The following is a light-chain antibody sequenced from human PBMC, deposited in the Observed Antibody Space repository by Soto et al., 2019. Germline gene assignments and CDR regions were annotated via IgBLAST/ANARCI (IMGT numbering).Light chain of an antibody. Sequence: EIVLTQYPGTLSLSPGERSTLSCMASQSVSSSYLAWYQQKPGQAPRLLIYGASSRATGITDRFSGSGSGTDFTLTISRLEPEDFAVYYCQQYGSSPKTFGPGTQVDIK. J-gene: IGKJ1*01. CDR2: GAS. CDR1: QSVSSSY. CDR3: QQYGSSPKT. V-gene: IGKV3-20*01.